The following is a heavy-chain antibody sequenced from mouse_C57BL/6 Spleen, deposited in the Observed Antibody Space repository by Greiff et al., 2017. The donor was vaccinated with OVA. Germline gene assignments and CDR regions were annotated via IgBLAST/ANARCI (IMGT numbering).Heavy chain of an antibody. CDR3: ARGSGYSKNALDY. J-gene: IGHJ2*01. Sequence: QVHVKQSGAELARPGASVKMSCKASGYTFTSYTMHWVKQRPGQGLEWIGYINPSSGYTKYNQKFKDKATLTADKSSSTAYMQLSSLTSEDSAVYYCARGSGYSKNALDYWGQGTTLTVSS. CDR2: INPSSGYT. V-gene: IGHV1-4*01. D-gene: IGHD2-5*01. CDR1: GYTFTSYT.